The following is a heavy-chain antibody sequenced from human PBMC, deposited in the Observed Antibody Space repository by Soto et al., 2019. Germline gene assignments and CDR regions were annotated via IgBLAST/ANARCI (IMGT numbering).Heavy chain of an antibody. J-gene: IGHJ6*02. CDR2: IYYSGST. V-gene: IGHV4-59*08. CDR3: ARLLLWFGEPMGGMDV. D-gene: IGHD3-10*01. CDR1: CASIPSYY. Sequence: TLSLTCPVLCASIPSYYWRWMRQPPGKGLEWIGYIYYSGSTNYNPSLKSRVTISVDTSKNQFSLKLSSVTAADTAVYYCARLLLWFGEPMGGMDVWGQGTTVTIS.